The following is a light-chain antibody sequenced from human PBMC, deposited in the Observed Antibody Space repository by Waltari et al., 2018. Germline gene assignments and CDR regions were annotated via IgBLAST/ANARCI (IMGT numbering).Light chain of an antibody. CDR2: GAS. V-gene: IGKV3-20*01. Sequence: EGVLPQPPGTLSVSPGERATLSCSVSQSLNNSYLAWYQLKPGQPPRLLIYGASSRATGVPNRFSGRGSGTDFTLTISRLEPDDFAVYFCQQFGSSPRWTFGQGTKVE. CDR3: QQFGSSPRWT. CDR1: QSLNNSY. J-gene: IGKJ1*01.